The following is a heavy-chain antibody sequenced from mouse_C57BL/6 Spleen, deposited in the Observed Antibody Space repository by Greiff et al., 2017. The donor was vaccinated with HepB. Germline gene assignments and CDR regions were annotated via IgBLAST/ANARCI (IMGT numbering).Heavy chain of an antibody. Sequence: QVQLQQPGAELVKPGASVKLSCKASGYTFTSYWMHWVKQRPGQGLEWIGMIHPNSGSTNYNEKFKSKATLTVDKSSSTAYMQLSSLTSEDSAVYYCALYYYGSSAWFAYWGQGTLVTVSA. CDR1: GYTFTSYW. V-gene: IGHV1-64*01. D-gene: IGHD1-1*01. CDR3: ALYYYGSSAWFAY. J-gene: IGHJ3*01. CDR2: IHPNSGST.